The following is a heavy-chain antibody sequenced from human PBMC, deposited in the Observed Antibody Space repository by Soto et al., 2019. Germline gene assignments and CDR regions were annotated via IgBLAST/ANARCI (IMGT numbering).Heavy chain of an antibody. CDR3: ARHARALWFGELLYDGDYYYGMDV. CDR2: IYPGDSDT. V-gene: IGHV5-51*01. J-gene: IGHJ6*02. CDR1: GNSFKNW. D-gene: IGHD3-10*01. Sequence: GEPLQISFKGLGNSFKNWIDCVRHMPRKGLVWTGIIYPGDSDTRYSPSFQGQVTISADKSISTAYLQWSSLKASDTAMYYCARHARALWFGELLYDGDYYYGMDVWGQGTTVNVAS.